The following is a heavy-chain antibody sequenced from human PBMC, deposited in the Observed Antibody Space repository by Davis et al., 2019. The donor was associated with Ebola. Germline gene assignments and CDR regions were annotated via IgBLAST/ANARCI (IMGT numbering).Heavy chain of an antibody. D-gene: IGHD1-26*01. J-gene: IGHJ4*02. CDR3: ASFPIIVGATSGGDY. CDR2: INPNSGGT. Sequence: ASVKVSCKASGYTFTGYYMHWVRQAPGQGLEWMGRINPNSGGTNYAQKFQGRVTMTRDTSISTAYMELSRLRSDDTAVYYCASFPIIVGATSGGDYWGQGTLVTVSS. V-gene: IGHV1-2*06. CDR1: GYTFTGYY.